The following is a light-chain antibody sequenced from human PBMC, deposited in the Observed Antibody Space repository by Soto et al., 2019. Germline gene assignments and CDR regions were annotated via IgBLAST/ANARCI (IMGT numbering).Light chain of an antibody. Sequence: DIQMTQSPSTLSASVGDRVTITCRASHSIAGLLAWYQQKPGKAPKVMIYDTSNLESGVPSRFSGSGSGTDFTLTISSLQPEDFATYFYQEYSSFSYTFGQGTRLEI. V-gene: IGKV1-5*01. CDR2: DTS. CDR3: QEYSSFSYT. CDR1: HSIAGL. J-gene: IGKJ2*01.